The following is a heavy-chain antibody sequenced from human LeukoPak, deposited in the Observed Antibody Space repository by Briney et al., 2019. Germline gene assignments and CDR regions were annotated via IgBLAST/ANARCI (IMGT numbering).Heavy chain of an antibody. V-gene: IGHV3-33*06. CDR3: AKEFGMEVTPAFDY. J-gene: IGHJ4*01. CDR1: GCTFSSYG. Sequence: GGSLRLSCAASGCTFSSYGMHWVRQAPGKGLEWVAVIWYDGSNKYYADSVKGRFTISRDNSKNTLYLQMNSLRAEDTAVCYCAKEFGMEVTPAFDYWGQGTLVTVSS. D-gene: IGHD3-16*01. CDR2: IWYDGSNK.